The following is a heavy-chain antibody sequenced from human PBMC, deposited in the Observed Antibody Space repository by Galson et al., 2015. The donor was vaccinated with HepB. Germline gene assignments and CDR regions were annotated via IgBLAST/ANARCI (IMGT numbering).Heavy chain of an antibody. V-gene: IGHV3-21*01. J-gene: IGHJ4*02. CDR1: GFMFNRYS. CDR3: VRAAFSGTWYAPGDF. Sequence: SLRLSCAASGFMFNRYSMNWVRQSPGKGLEWLSNISGGSSYIYDADSVKGRFTISRDNARNSLYLQMNSLRAEDTAVYYCVRAAFSGTWYAPGDFWGQGTLVTVSP. CDR2: ISGGSSYI. D-gene: IGHD6-13*01.